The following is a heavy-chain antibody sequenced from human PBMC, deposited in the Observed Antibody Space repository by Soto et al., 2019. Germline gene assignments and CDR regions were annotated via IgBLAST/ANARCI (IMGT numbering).Heavy chain of an antibody. D-gene: IGHD5-18*01. V-gene: IGHV1-69*13. CDR1: GGTFSSYA. CDR2: IIPIFGTA. CDR3: ATSISGHSYGPRGGYYNWFDP. J-gene: IGHJ5*02. Sequence: VASVKVSCKASGGTFSSYAISWVRQAPGQGLEWMGGIIPIFGTANYAQKFQGRVTITADESTSTAYMELSSLRSEDTAVYYCATSISGHSYGPRGGYYNWFDPWGQGTLVTVSS.